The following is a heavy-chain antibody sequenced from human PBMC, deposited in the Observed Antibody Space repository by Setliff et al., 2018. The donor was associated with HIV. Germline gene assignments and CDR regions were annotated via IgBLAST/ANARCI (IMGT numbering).Heavy chain of an antibody. D-gene: IGHD4-17*01. V-gene: IGHV3-74*01. J-gene: IGHJ4*02. CDR3: ARGPTVTTTGGGLFFDY. Sequence: GGSLRLSCAASGFTFSSYWMHWVRQAPGKGLVWVSRINSDGSSTSYADSVKGRFTISRDNAKSTLYLKMNSLRAEDTAVYYCARGPTVTTTGGGLFFDYWGQGTLVTVSS. CDR2: INSDGSST. CDR1: GFTFSSYW.